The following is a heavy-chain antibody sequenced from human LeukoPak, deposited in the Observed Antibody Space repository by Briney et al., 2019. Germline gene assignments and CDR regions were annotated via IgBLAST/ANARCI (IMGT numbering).Heavy chain of an antibody. V-gene: IGHV1-24*01. CDR1: GDTLTELS. D-gene: IGHD3-9*01. CDR2: FDPEHGEM. J-gene: IGHJ4*02. Sequence: ASVKVSCKVSGDTLTELSTHWVRQAPGKGLEWMGGFDPEHGEMIYAQKLQGRVTMTEDRSTDAAYMELSSLRSEDTAVYYCATGGPWDLLKYWGQGTLVTVSS. CDR3: ATGGPWDLLKY.